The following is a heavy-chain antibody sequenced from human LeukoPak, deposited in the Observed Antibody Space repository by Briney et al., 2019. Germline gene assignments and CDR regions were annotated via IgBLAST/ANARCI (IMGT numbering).Heavy chain of an antibody. Sequence: SETLSLTCSVSGGSISSYYWNWIRQSPGKGLEWIGHIYYSGSSNYNPSLKSRVTISVDTSKNQFSLKLSSVTAADTAVYYCARGWPSFDYWVQGTLVTVSS. J-gene: IGHJ4*02. CDR1: GGSISSYY. CDR2: IYYSGSS. V-gene: IGHV4-59*01. D-gene: IGHD6-13*01. CDR3: ARGWPSFDY.